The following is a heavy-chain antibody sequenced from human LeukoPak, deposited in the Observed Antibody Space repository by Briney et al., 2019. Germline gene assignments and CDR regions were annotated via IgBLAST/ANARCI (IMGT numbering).Heavy chain of an antibody. CDR3: ARASGDYYDSSVPSEFDY. Sequence: PSETLSLTCTVSGGSISSGDYYWSWIRQPPGKGLEWIGYIYYSGSTYYNPSLKSRVTISVDTSKNQFSLKLSSVTAADTAVYYCARASGDYYDSSVPSEFDYWGQGTLVTVSS. CDR1: GGSISSGDYY. D-gene: IGHD3-22*01. CDR2: IYYSGST. J-gene: IGHJ4*02. V-gene: IGHV4-30-4*01.